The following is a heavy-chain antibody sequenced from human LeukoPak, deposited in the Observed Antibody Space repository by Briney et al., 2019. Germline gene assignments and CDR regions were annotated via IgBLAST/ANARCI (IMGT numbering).Heavy chain of an antibody. V-gene: IGHV1-69*04. CDR2: IIPILGIA. Sequence: GASVKVPCKASGGTFSSYAISWVRQAPGQGLEWMGRIIPILGIANYAQKFQGRVTITTDESTSTAYMELSSLRSEDTAVYYCARASSRAGYYYYMDVWGKGTTVTVSS. J-gene: IGHJ6*03. CDR3: ARASSRAGYYYYMDV. D-gene: IGHD6-13*01. CDR1: GGTFSSYA.